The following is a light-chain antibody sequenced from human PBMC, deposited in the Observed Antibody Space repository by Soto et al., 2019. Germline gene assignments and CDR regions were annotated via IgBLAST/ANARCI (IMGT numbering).Light chain of an antibody. CDR1: SSDVGGYDY. V-gene: IGLV2-14*01. Sequence: QSVLTQPASVSGSPGQSIAISCTGTSSDVGGYDYVSWYQQHPDKAPKLMIYEVTKRPAGVSNRFYGSKSGNTASLNISELQSYYVADYSCSSLSTVSTRVFVSGTKVTVL. CDR3: SSLSTVSTRV. J-gene: IGLJ1*01. CDR2: EVT.